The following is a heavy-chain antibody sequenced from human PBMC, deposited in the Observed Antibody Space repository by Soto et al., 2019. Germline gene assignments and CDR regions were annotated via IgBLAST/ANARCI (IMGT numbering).Heavy chain of an antibody. D-gene: IGHD2-21*02. CDR3: ARHPSDFWFDP. J-gene: IGHJ5*02. V-gene: IGHV4-39*01. CDR2: IYYSGST. CDR1: GGSISSSSYL. Sequence: QLQLQESGPGLVKPSETLSLTCTVSGGSISSSSYLWGWIRQPPGKGLEWIGGIYYSGSTYYNPSLTRRVTVSVDTSKNQSSLKLSSVTAADTAVYYCARHPSDFWFDPWGQGTLVTVSS.